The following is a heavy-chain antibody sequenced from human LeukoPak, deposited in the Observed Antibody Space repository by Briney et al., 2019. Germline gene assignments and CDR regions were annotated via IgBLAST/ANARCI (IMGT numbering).Heavy chain of an antibody. CDR3: ARDKKSGESSEIDY. V-gene: IGHV3-74*03. CDR2: INRDGSTT. J-gene: IGHJ4*02. Sequence: GGSLRPSCAASGFTFSNYWVHWVRQAPGKGLAWVSRINRDGSTTKYADSVKGRFTVSRDNAKNTLNLQMNSLGAEDTAVYYCARDKKSGESSEIDYWGQGTLVTVSS. D-gene: IGHD3-10*01. CDR1: GFTFSNYW.